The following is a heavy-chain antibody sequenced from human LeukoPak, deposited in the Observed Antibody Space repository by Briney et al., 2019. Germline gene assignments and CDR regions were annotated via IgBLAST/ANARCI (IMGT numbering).Heavy chain of an antibody. J-gene: IGHJ3*02. CDR3: ARDSTVVTKIDAFDI. V-gene: IGHV1-69*04. Sequence: SVKVSCKASGGTFSSYAISWVRQAPGQGLEWMGRIIPILGIANYAQKFQGRVTITADKSTSTAYMELSSLRSEDTAVYYCARDSTVVTKIDAFDIWGQGTMVTVSS. D-gene: IGHD4-23*01. CDR1: GGTFSSYA. CDR2: IIPILGIA.